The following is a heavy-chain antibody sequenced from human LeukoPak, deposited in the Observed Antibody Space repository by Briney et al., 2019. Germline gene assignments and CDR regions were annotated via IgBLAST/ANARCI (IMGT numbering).Heavy chain of an antibody. CDR2: IYYSGIT. CDR3: ARWGSNMAREKGDH. J-gene: IGHJ4*02. V-gene: IGHV4-59*08. D-gene: IGHD3-10*01. CDR1: GGSISDYY. Sequence: SETLSLTCTVSGGSISDYYWSWIRQPPGKGLEWIGYIYYSGITNYNPSLKTRVTILVDTSKNQFSLKLSSVTAADTAVYYCARWGSNMAREKGDHWGQGTLVTVSS.